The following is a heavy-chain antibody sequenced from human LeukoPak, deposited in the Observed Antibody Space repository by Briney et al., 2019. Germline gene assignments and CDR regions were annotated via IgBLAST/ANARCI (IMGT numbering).Heavy chain of an antibody. V-gene: IGHV3-53*01. CDR1: GFPVSSNY. Sequence: GGSLRLSCAASGFPVSSNYLSWVRQAPGKGLEWVSVIYSGGSTYYADSVKGRFTISRDNSKNTLYLQMNSLRAEDTAVYYCATVVPRGYFDYWGQGTLVTVSS. CDR2: IYSGGST. CDR3: ATVVPRGYFDY. J-gene: IGHJ4*02. D-gene: IGHD2-15*01.